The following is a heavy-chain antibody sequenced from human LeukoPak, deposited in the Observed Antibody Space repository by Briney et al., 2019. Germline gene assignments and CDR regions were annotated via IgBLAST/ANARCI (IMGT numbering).Heavy chain of an antibody. CDR1: GFTFSDFA. V-gene: IGHV3-23*01. CDR3: AKKERETYASWYMDA. CDR2: TIGSGATT. Sequence: GGSLRLSCAASGFTFSDFAMSWVRQAPGKGLEWVSGTIGSGATTFYADSVKGRFTISRDNSKNTLFLQMNSLRAEDTATYYCAKKERETYASWYMDAWGKGTTVTVSS. J-gene: IGHJ6*03. D-gene: IGHD1-1*01.